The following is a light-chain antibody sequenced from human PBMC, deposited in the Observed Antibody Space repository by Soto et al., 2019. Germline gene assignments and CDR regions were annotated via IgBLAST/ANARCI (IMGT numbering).Light chain of an antibody. V-gene: IGKV1-5*03. CDR2: KAS. CDR3: QQLHSWGVT. Sequence: DIQMTQSPPTLSASVGDRVTISCRASQSITGWLAWFQQKPGKAPKLLISKASKLESGVPSRFSGSGSGTDFTLTISSLQPEDFATYSCQQLHSWGVTFGGGTKVEIK. CDR1: QSITGW. J-gene: IGKJ4*01.